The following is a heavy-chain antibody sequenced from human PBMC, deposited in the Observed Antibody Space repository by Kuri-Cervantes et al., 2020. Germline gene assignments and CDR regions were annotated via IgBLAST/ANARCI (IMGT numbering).Heavy chain of an antibody. Sequence: GSLRLSCAASGITFSSYSMNWVRQAPGKGLEWVANIKQDGSEKYYVDSVKGRFTISRDNAKNSLYLQMNSLRAEDTAVYYCARARYSGSPYYFDYWGQGTLVTVSS. CDR2: IKQDGSEK. J-gene: IGHJ4*02. CDR3: ARARYSGSPYYFDY. V-gene: IGHV3-7*03. D-gene: IGHD1-26*01. CDR1: GITFSSYS.